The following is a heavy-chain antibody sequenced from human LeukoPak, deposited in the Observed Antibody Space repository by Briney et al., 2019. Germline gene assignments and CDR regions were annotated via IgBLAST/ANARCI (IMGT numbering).Heavy chain of an antibody. CDR2: LAYSGST. D-gene: IGHD3-22*01. CDR1: GGFIGSSSFY. Sequence: PSETLSLTCTVSGGFIGSSSFYWAWIRQTPGKGLEWIESLAYSGSTYYKSSLKSRVTLSVDAAKNQFSLNLTSVTAADTALFYCASSTSYYYDTSGYFEYWGQGILVTVSS. J-gene: IGHJ4*02. V-gene: IGHV4-39*01. CDR3: ASSTSYYYDTSGYFEY.